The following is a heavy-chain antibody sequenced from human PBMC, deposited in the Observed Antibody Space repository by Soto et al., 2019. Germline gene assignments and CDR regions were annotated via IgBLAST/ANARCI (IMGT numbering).Heavy chain of an antibody. CDR3: ARGGTKEMATTRDYFDY. CDR1: GGSISSGGYY. J-gene: IGHJ4*02. V-gene: IGHV4-31*03. D-gene: IGHD5-12*01. Sequence: PSETLSLTCTVSGGSISSGGYYWSWIRQHPGKGLEWIGYIYYSGSTYYNPSLKSRVTISVDTSKNQFSLKLSSVTAADTAVYYCARGGTKEMATTRDYFDYWGQGTLVTVSS. CDR2: IYYSGST.